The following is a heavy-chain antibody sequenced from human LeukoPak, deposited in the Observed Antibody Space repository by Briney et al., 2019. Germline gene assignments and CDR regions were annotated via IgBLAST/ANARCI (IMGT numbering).Heavy chain of an antibody. V-gene: IGHV4-61*02. Sequence: SQTLSLTCTVSGGSISSGSYYWSWIRQPAGKGLEWIGRIYTSGSTNYNPSLKSRVTISVDTSKNQFSLKLSPVTAADTAVHYCARSLSPDSSGYSRAFDYWGQGTLVTVSS. CDR2: IYTSGST. J-gene: IGHJ4*02. CDR1: GGSISSGSYY. D-gene: IGHD3-22*01. CDR3: ARSLSPDSSGYSRAFDY.